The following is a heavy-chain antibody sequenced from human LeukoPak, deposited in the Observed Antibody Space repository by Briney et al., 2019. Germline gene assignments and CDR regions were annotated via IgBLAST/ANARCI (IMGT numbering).Heavy chain of an antibody. D-gene: IGHD3-3*01. CDR2: IKQDGSEK. CDR1: GFTFSSYW. V-gene: IGHV3-7*01. Sequence: GGSLRLSCAASGFTFSSYWMSWVRQAPGKGLAWVGNIKQDGSEKYYVDSVKGRFTISRDNAKNSLYLQMNSLRAEDTAVYYCARVRDDFWSTYFDYWGQGTLVTVSS. J-gene: IGHJ4*02. CDR3: ARVRDDFWSTYFDY.